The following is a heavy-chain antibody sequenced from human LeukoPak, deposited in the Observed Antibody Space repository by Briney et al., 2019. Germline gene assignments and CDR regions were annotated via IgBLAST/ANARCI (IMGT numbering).Heavy chain of an antibody. CDR1: GFTLSSYW. CDR3: ARHMDV. Sequence: PGGSLRLSCAASGFTLSSYWMNWVRQAPRNGLEWVAYINQDGSDKFYVDSVKGRFTISRDNAKNSLSLQMNSLRAEDTAVYYCARHMDVWGQGTTVTVSS. J-gene: IGHJ6*02. V-gene: IGHV3-7*01. CDR2: INQDGSDK.